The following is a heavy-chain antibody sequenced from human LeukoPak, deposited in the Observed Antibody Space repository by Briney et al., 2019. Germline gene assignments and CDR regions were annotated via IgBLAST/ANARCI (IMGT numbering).Heavy chain of an antibody. D-gene: IGHD3-22*01. CDR1: GFTVSSNY. CDR3: ARVDTSGYYFEYYFDY. V-gene: IGHV3-53*04. CDR2: IYSGGST. J-gene: IGHJ4*02. Sequence: GGSLRLSCAASGFTVSSNYMSWVRQAPGKGLEWVSVIYSGGSTYYADSVKGRFTISRHNSKNTLYLQVNSLRAEDTAVYYCARVDTSGYYFEYYFDYWGQGTLVTVSS.